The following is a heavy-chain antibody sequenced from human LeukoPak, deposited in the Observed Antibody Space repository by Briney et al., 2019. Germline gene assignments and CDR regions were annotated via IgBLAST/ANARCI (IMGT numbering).Heavy chain of an antibody. V-gene: IGHV4-39*01. D-gene: IGHD6-13*01. CDR1: GGSISSSSYY. J-gene: IGHJ5*02. CDR2: IYYSGST. Sequence: PSETLSLTCTVSGGSISSSSYYWGWIRQPPGKGLEWIVSIYYSGSTYYNPSLKSRITISVNTTKNQFSLKLSSVTAADTAVYYCARLGGRYSSSWFDWFDPWGQGTLVTVSS. CDR3: ARLGGRYSSSWFDWFDP.